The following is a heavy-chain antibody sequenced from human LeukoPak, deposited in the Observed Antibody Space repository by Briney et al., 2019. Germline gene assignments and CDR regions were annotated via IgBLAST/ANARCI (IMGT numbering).Heavy chain of an antibody. D-gene: IGHD3-22*01. CDR2: ISYDGSNK. J-gene: IGHJ6*03. V-gene: IGHV3-30-3*02. CDR3: AKYGSATYYYDSSGYERGAKFYYYHMDV. CDR1: GFTFSSYA. Sequence: PGRSLRLSCAASGFTFSSYAMHWVRQAPGKGLEWVAVISYDGSNKYYADSGKGRFTISRDNSKNTLYLQMNSLRAEDTAVYYCAKYGSATYYYDSSGYERGAKFYYYHMDVWGKGTTVTVSS.